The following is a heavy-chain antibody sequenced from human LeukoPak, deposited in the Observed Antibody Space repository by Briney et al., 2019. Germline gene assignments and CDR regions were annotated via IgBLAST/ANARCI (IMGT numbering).Heavy chain of an antibody. Sequence: ASVKVSCKVSGYTLTELSMHWVRQASGKGLEWMGGFDPEDGETIYAQKFQGRVTMTEDTSTDTAYMELSSLRSEDTAVYYCATVGRKIVRYFDWSRGPEFDYWGQGTLVTVSS. V-gene: IGHV1-24*01. J-gene: IGHJ4*02. D-gene: IGHD3-9*01. CDR3: ATVGRKIVRYFDWSRGPEFDY. CDR2: FDPEDGET. CDR1: GYTLTELS.